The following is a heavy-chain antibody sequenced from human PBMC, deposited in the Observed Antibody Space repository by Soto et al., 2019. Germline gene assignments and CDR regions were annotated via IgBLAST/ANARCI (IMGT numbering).Heavy chain of an antibody. D-gene: IGHD3-22*01. J-gene: IGHJ4*02. Sequence: GESLKISCKGSGYSFTSYWIGWVRQMPGKGLEWMGIIYPGDSDTRYSPYFQGQVTISADKSISTAYLQWSSLKASDTAMYYCARGSAGYYDSSGYYPNFDYWGQGTLVTVSS. CDR3: ARGSAGYYDSSGYYPNFDY. CDR1: GYSFTSYW. CDR2: IYPGDSDT. V-gene: IGHV5-51*01.